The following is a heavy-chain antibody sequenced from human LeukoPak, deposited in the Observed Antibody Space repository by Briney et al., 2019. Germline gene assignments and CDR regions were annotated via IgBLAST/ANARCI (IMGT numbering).Heavy chain of an antibody. D-gene: IGHD2-2*01. J-gene: IGHJ5*02. CDR3: ATGIDCSSTSCYWFDP. CDR1: GYTLTELS. Sequence: ASVKVSCKVSGYTLTELSTHWVRQAPGKGLEWMGGFDPEDGETIYAQKFQGRVTMTEDTSTDTAYMELSSLRSEDTAVYYCATGIDCSSTSCYWFDPWGQGTLVTVSS. V-gene: IGHV1-24*01. CDR2: FDPEDGET.